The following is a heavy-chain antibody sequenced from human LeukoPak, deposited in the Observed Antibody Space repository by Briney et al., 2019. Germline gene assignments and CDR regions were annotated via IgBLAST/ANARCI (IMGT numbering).Heavy chain of an antibody. J-gene: IGHJ3*02. Sequence: SETLSLTCTVSGGSTSSYYWSWIRQPPGKGLEWIGRIFTSGIISGNTNYNPSLESRVTMSVDASKNQFSLKLTSVTAAYTAIYXCARDRYYYDTSAYYSAFETWGQGTMVTVSS. CDR2: IFTSGIISGNT. D-gene: IGHD3-22*01. V-gene: IGHV4-4*07. CDR3: ARDRYYYDTSAYYSAFET. CDR1: GGSTSSYY.